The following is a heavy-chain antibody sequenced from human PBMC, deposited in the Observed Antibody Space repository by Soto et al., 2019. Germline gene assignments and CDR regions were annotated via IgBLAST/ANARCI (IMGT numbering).Heavy chain of an antibody. CDR1: GFTFNGAW. Sequence: TGGSLRLSCTASGFTFNGAWMNWVRQAPGKGLEWVGRVKSKVDGGSIDYSAPVRGRFTISRDDSRGTVDLQMNSLSAEDSAMYYCSADLPDWGAYAFDYWGQGTLVTVSS. CDR3: SADLPDWGAYAFDY. J-gene: IGHJ4*02. CDR2: VKSKVDGGSI. D-gene: IGHD3-16*01. V-gene: IGHV3-15*07.